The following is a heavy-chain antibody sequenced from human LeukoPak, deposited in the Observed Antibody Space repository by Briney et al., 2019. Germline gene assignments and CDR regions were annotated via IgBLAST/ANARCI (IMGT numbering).Heavy chain of an antibody. CDR1: GFTFSSYG. J-gene: IGHJ4*02. Sequence: TGRSLRLSCAASGFTFSSYGMHWVRQAPGKGLEWVAVIWYDGSNKYYADSVKGRFTISRDNSKNTLSLQMNSLRPEDTAVYYCAKEQRQYYDNSRYYNWGQGTLVAVSS. V-gene: IGHV3-33*06. CDR3: AKEQRQYYDNSRYYN. D-gene: IGHD3-22*01. CDR2: IWYDGSNK.